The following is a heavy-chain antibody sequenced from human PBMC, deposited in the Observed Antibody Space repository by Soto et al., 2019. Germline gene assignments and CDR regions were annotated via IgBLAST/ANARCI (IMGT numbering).Heavy chain of an antibody. CDR2: IISSSSYI. J-gene: IGHJ6*02. Sequence: PGGSLRLSCAASGFTFSTYRMNWVRQAPGKGLEWVSSIISSSSYISYADSVKGRFTISRDNAKNSLYLHMNSLRDEDTAVYYCARDDGRDGAGIYYNRGVWGGRYYYLKGMDRWGQGTTVTVYS. V-gene: IGHV3-21*01. D-gene: IGHD3-10*01. CDR1: GFTFSTYR. CDR3: ARDDGRDGAGIYYNRGVWGGRYYYLKGMDR.